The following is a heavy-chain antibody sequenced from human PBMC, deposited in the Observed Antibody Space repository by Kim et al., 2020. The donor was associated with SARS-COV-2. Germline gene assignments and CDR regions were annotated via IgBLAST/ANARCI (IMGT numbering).Heavy chain of an antibody. CDR2: IYHSGSS. CDR1: GGSISSSNW. V-gene: IGHV4-4*02. D-gene: IGHD6-6*01. CDR3: ARDRRLYYYYGMDV. J-gene: IGHJ6*02. Sequence: SETLSLTCAVSGGSISSSNWWSGVRQPPGKGLEWIGEIYHSGSSNYNPSLKSRVTISVDKSKNQFSLKLSSVTAADTAVYYCARDRRLYYYYGMDVWGQGTTVTVSS.